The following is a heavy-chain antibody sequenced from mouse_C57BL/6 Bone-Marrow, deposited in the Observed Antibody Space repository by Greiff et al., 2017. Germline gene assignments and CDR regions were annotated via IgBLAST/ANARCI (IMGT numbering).Heavy chain of an antibody. Sequence: QVQLQQSGAELVRPGTSVKVSCKASGYAFTNYLIEWVKQRPGQGLEWIGVINPGSGGTNYNEKFNGPVTLTADKSSSTAYMQISSLTSEDSAVYFCARSGSGYPYWYFDVWGTGTTVTVSS. CDR3: ARSGSGYPYWYFDV. CDR1: GYAFTNYL. D-gene: IGHD3-2*02. J-gene: IGHJ1*03. V-gene: IGHV1-54*01. CDR2: INPGSGGT.